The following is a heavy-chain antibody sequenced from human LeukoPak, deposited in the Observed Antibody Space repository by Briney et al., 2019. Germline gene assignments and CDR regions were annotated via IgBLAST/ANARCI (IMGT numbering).Heavy chain of an antibody. CDR3: AKNTQWLPHV. D-gene: IGHD6-19*01. CDR2: ISGSGGST. CDR1: GFTFSSYA. J-gene: IGHJ4*02. Sequence: GGSLRLSCPAAGFTFSSYAMSWVRQAPGKGLEWVSAISGSGGSTYYADSVKGRFTISRDNSKNTLYLQMNSLRAEDTAVYYCAKNTQWLPHVWGQGTLVTVSS. V-gene: IGHV3-23*01.